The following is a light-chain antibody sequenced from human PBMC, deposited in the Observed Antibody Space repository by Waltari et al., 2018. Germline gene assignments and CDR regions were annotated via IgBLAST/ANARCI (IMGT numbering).Light chain of an antibody. J-gene: IGKJ1*01. Sequence: EIVLTQSPVTLSFSPGERATLSCRASQSVSRSLAWYPQKPGQAPSLPIYAASTRATGIPDRFSGSGSGTDFSLTISRLEPEDFAVYYCQHYVRLPATFGQGTKVEIK. V-gene: IGKV3-20*01. CDR1: QSVSRS. CDR3: QHYVRLPAT. CDR2: AAS.